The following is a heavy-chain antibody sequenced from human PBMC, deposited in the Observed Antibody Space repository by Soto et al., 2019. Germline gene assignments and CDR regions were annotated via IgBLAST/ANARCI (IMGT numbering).Heavy chain of an antibody. CDR2: IRNTPYGGTT. CDR1: GFRFSEHA. V-gene: IGHV3-49*04. CDR3: SRGSFGYYGP. D-gene: IGHD2-2*03. Sequence: SLRLSCNCSGFRFSEHAMPRVRQAPGKGLEWVGFIRNTPYGGTTDYAASVRGRFTISRDDSASIAYLQMNSLKTEDSGLYYCSRGSFGYYGPWGQGTLVTVSS. J-gene: IGHJ5*02.